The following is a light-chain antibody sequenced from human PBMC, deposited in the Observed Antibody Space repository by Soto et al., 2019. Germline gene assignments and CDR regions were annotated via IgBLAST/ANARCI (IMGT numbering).Light chain of an antibody. V-gene: IGKV1-5*03. CDR2: KAS. J-gene: IGKJ4*01. Sequence: DIQMTQSPSTLSASVGDRVTITCRASQSISTWLAWYQQKPGKAPKLLIHKASSLESGVPSRFSGSGSWTEFTLTISSLHPDDFATYYCQHYNSYSVTFGGGTKVEIK. CDR3: QHYNSYSVT. CDR1: QSISTW.